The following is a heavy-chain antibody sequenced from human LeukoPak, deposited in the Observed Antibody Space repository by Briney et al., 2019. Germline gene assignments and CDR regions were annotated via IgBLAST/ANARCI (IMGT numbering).Heavy chain of an antibody. D-gene: IGHD1-26*01. CDR2: ISSGSSTI. J-gene: IGHJ4*02. Sequence: GGSLRLSCAASGFTFRSYGMNWVRQAPGKGLEWVSYISSGSSTIYYADSVKGRFTISRDNAKDSLYLQMDSLRAEDTAVYFCARASGSYFNYWGQGTLVTVSS. V-gene: IGHV3-48*04. CDR3: ARASGSYFNY. CDR1: GFTFRSYG.